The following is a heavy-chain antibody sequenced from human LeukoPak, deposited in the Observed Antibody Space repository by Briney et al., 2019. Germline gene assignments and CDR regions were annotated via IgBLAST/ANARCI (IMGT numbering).Heavy chain of an antibody. CDR3: ARGIYYGMFDY. Sequence: PSETLSLTCTVSGGSISSYYWSWIRQPPGKGLEWIGYIYYSGSTNYNPSLKSRVTISVDTSKNQFSLKLSSVTAADTAVYCCARGIYYGMFDYWGQGTLVTVSS. D-gene: IGHD3-10*01. J-gene: IGHJ4*02. CDR2: IYYSGST. CDR1: GGSISSYY. V-gene: IGHV4-59*08.